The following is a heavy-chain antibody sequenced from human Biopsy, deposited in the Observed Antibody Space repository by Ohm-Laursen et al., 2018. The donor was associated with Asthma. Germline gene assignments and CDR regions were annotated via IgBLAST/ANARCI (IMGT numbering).Heavy chain of an antibody. CDR3: ARDVMEWYLPAFDF. V-gene: IGHV3-30*19. CDR2: GGSYYDGGLK. D-gene: IGHD3-3*01. Sequence: SSLRLSCTASGFTFSSYGMHWVRQAPGKGLEWVAVGGSYYDGGLKYYADSVNGRFTVSRDDSKNTLYLQMNSLRPDDTAVYYCARDVMEWYLPAFDFRGQGTLVTVSS. J-gene: IGHJ4*02. CDR1: GFTFSSYG.